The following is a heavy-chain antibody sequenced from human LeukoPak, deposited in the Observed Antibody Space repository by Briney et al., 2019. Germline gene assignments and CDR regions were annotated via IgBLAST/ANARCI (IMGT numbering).Heavy chain of an antibody. CDR1: GFTFSTYP. V-gene: IGHV3-30*04. CDR2: ISYHGSNE. D-gene: IGHD3-9*01. CDR3: ARVHDTTGYYHYFDS. J-gene: IGHJ4*02. Sequence: EGSLRLSCEASGFTFSTYPMHWVRQAPDKGLEWVAMISYHGSNEYYADSVKGRFTISRDNSKNTLYLQMNNPRVEDTAIYYCARVHDTTGYYHYFDSWGQGTLVTVSS.